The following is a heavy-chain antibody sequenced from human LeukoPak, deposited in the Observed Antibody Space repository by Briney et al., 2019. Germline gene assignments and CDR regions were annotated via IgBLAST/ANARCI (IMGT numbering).Heavy chain of an antibody. J-gene: IGHJ5*02. Sequence: GASVKVSCKASGYTFTSYDINWVRQATGQGLEWMGWMNPNSGNTGYAQKFQGRVTMTRNTSISTAYMELSSLRSEDTAVYYCARGYADQGYNWFDPWGQGTLVTVSS. CDR2: MNPNSGNT. D-gene: IGHD2-2*01. V-gene: IGHV1-8*01. CDR3: ARGYADQGYNWFDP. CDR1: GYTFTSYD.